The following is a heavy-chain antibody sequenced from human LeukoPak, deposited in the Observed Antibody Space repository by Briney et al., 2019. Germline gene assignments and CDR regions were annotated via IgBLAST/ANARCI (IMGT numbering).Heavy chain of an antibody. D-gene: IGHD3-22*01. Sequence: GXXLRLSCAASGFTFSSYSMNWVRQAPGKGMEWVSSISSSSSDIYYADSVKGRFTISRDNAKNSLYLQMNSLRAEDTAVYYCARRGGIDDSSCYGYWGQGTLVTVSS. V-gene: IGHV3-21*01. J-gene: IGHJ4*02. CDR3: ARRGGIDDSSCYGY. CDR1: GFTFSSYS. CDR2: ISSSSSDI.